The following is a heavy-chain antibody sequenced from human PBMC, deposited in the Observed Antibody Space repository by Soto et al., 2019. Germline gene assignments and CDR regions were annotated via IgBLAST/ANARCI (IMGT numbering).Heavy chain of an antibody. CDR3: ARAYEGGYFDY. J-gene: IGHJ4*02. V-gene: IGHV3-30-3*01. Sequence: QVQLVESGGGVVQPGRSLRLSCAASGFTFSSYARHGVGQVPGKGREWVAVLSYVGSKKYNADSVKGRFTISRDNSKNTLYLQMNSLRAEDTAVYYCARAYEGGYFDYWGQGTLVTVSS. CDR1: GFTFSSYA. CDR2: LSYVGSKK. D-gene: IGHD3-16*01.